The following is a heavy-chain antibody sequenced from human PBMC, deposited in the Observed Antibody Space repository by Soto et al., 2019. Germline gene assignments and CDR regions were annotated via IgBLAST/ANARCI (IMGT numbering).Heavy chain of an antibody. J-gene: IGHJ4*02. CDR3: GRCGAYTLDY. V-gene: IGHV4-30-4*01. Sequence: SETLSLTCTVSGGSIISGDYYWSWIRQPPGKGLEWIGYIYYSGTTYYNPSLKSRVTISVDTSKNQFSLKLSSVTAADTAVYYCGRCGAYTLDYWGQGTLVTVSS. CDR1: GGSIISGDYY. D-gene: IGHD4-17*01. CDR2: IYYSGTT.